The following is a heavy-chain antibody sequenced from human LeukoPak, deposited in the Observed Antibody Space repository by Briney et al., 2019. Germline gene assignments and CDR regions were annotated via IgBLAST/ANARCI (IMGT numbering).Heavy chain of an antibody. CDR1: GFTFSSYW. CDR2: IKQDGSEK. CDR3: AKGIEGGGSSGWYGSCDY. V-gene: IGHV3-7*03. J-gene: IGHJ4*02. D-gene: IGHD6-19*01. Sequence: GGSLRLSCAASGFTFSSYWMSWVRQAPGKGLEWVANIKQDGSEKYYVDSVKGRFTISRDNAKNSLYLQMNSLRTEDTALYYCAKGIEGGGSSGWYGSCDYWGQGTLVTVSS.